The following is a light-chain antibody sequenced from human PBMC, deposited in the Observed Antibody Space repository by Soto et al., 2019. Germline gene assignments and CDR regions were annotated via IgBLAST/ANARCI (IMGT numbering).Light chain of an antibody. J-gene: IGLJ2*01. CDR3: GTWDSSLSAVV. V-gene: IGLV1-51*01. CDR2: DSN. CDR1: SSNIGNNY. Sequence: QSVLTQPPSVSAAPGQKVTISCSGSSSNIGNNYVSWYQQSPGTAPKLLIYDSNKRPSEIPDRFSGSKSGTSATLGITGLQTGDEADYYCGTWDSSLSAVVFGGGTKVTVL.